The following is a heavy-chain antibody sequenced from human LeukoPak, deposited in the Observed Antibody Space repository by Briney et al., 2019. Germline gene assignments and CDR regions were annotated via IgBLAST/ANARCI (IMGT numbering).Heavy chain of an antibody. CDR2: FDPEDGET. V-gene: IGHV1-24*01. D-gene: IGHD1-26*01. CDR3: ARDWSGSYGYFDY. J-gene: IGHJ4*02. CDR1: GYTLTELS. Sequence: ASVKVSCKVSGYTLTELSMHWVRQAPGKGLEWMGGFDPEDGETIYAQKFQGRVTITADKSTSTAYMELSSLRSEDTAVYYCARDWSGSYGYFDYWGQGTLVTVSS.